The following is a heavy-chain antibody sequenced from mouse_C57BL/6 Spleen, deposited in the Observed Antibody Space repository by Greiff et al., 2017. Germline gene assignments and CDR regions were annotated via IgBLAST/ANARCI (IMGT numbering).Heavy chain of an antibody. CDR2: INPNNGGT. D-gene: IGHD1-1*01. Sequence: VQLQQSGPELVKPGASVKISCKASGYTFTDYYMNWVKQSHGKSLEWIGDINPNNGGTSYNQKFKGKATLTVEKSSSTAYMELRSLTSEDSAVXYCARIDYDSSGDYWGQGTTLTVSS. CDR1: GYTFTDYY. CDR3: ARIDYDSSGDY. V-gene: IGHV1-26*01. J-gene: IGHJ2*01.